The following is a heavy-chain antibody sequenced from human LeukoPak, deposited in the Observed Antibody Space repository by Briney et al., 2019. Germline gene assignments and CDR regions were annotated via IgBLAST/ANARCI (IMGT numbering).Heavy chain of an antibody. V-gene: IGHV3-30*18. Sequence: GGSLRLSCAASGFTFSNYGMHWVRQAPGKGLEWVAVISYDGSNKYSADSVKGRFTISRDNSKNTLYLQMNSLRAEDTAVYYCAKPFPFSGSYSFDYWGQGTLVTVSS. J-gene: IGHJ4*02. CDR2: ISYDGSNK. CDR1: GFTFSNYG. D-gene: IGHD1-26*01. CDR3: AKPFPFSGSYSFDY.